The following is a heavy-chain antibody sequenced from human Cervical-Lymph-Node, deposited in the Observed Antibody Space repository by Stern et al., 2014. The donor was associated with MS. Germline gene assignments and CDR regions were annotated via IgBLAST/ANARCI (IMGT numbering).Heavy chain of an antibody. Sequence: VQLVESGAEVTKPGSSVKVSCEASGGTFSKFPSSWVRQAPGQGLEWMGGIFPVFGAPTYAQEFRGRVPITAYFSTSTVSMELSSLRSDDTAVYYCALSSETSDRCYSLGYDLWGQGTLVTVSS. J-gene: IGHJ5*02. V-gene: IGHV1-69*01. CDR3: ALSSETSDRCYSLGYDL. CDR2: IFPVFGAP. CDR1: GGTFSKFP. D-gene: IGHD1-14*01.